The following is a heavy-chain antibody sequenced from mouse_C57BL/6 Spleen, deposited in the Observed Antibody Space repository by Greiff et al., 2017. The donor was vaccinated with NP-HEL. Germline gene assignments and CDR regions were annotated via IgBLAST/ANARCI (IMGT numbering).Heavy chain of an antibody. CDR2: ISNGGGST. CDR1: GFTFSDYY. J-gene: IGHJ3*01. Sequence: EVQRVESGGSLVQPGGSLKLSCAASGFTFSDYYMYWVRQTPEKRLEWVAYISNGGGSTYYPDTVKGRFTISRDNAKNTLYLQMSRLKSEDTAMYYCARHDGGYDGAWFAYWGQGTLVTVSA. V-gene: IGHV5-12*01. CDR3: ARHDGGYDGAWFAY. D-gene: IGHD2-2*01.